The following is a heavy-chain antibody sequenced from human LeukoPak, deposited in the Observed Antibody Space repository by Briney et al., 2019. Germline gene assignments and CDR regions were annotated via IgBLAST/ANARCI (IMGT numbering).Heavy chain of an antibody. CDR2: IYYSGST. V-gene: IGHV4-59*01. CDR1: GGSISSYY. J-gene: IGHJ6*02. Sequence: SETLSLTCTVSGGSISSYYWSWIRQPPGKGLEWIGYIYYSGSTSYNPSLKSRVTISVDTSKNQFSLKLSSVTAADTAVYYCARDRNVLLWFGEEGPGYYYGMDVWGQGTTVTVSS. CDR3: ARDRNVLLWFGEEGPGYYYGMDV. D-gene: IGHD3-10*01.